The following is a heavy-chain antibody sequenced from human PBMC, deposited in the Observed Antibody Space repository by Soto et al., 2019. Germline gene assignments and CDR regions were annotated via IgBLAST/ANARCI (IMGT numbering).Heavy chain of an antibody. Sequence: PGGSLRLSCAASGFTFNNYAMAWVRQAPGEGLEWVSEISSGGGSASYTDSVKGRVTISRDNSNNMLFLHMNSLRAEDTAVYYCAKDSRYSDYVRAFAIWGQGTMVTVSS. CDR3: AKDSRYSDYVRAFAI. CDR2: ISSGGGSA. CDR1: GFTFNNYA. D-gene: IGHD4-17*01. V-gene: IGHV3-23*01. J-gene: IGHJ3*02.